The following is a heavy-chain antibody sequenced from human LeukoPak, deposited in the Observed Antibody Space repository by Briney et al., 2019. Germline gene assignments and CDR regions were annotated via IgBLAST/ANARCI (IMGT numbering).Heavy chain of an antibody. CDR1: GFTFRSYA. CDR3: AKLSSSPYDYYYFYMEI. J-gene: IGHJ6*03. D-gene: IGHD6-13*01. V-gene: IGHV3-23*01. Sequence: PGGSLRLSCAASGFTFRSYAMGWVRQAPGKGLEWVSAISGSGGSTYYADSVKGRFTISRDNSKTTRYLQMTRLRAEDTAVYYWAKLSSSPYDYYYFYMEIRGKGTTVTLS. CDR2: ISGSGGST.